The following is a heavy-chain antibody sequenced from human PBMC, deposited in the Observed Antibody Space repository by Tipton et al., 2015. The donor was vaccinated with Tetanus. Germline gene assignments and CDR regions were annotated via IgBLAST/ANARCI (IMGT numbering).Heavy chain of an antibody. CDR3: ASRGTTVVPSAVVDDY. D-gene: IGHD4-23*01. J-gene: IGHJ4*02. V-gene: IGHV4-39*01. Sequence: TLSLTCTVSGGSISSSSYYWGWIRQPPGKGLEWIGSIYYSGSTYYNPSLKSRVTISVDTSKNQFSLKLSSVTAADTAVYYCASRGTTVVPSAVVDDYWGQGTLVTVSS. CDR2: IYYSGST. CDR1: GGSISSSSYY.